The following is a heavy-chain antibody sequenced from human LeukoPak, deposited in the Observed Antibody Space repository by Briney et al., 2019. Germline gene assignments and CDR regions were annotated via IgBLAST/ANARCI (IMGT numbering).Heavy chain of an antibody. CDR2: IYGYNGNT. J-gene: IGHJ4*02. D-gene: IGHD6-19*01. Sequence: GASVKVSCKASGYTFTRNGISWVRQAPGQGLEWMGWIYGYNGNTKYAQKLQGRVTMTTDTATTTAYMELRSLRSDDTAVYYCAREGWGTYSSGPYYFDYWGQGTLITVSS. CDR1: GYTFTRNG. CDR3: AREGWGTYSSGPYYFDY. V-gene: IGHV1-18*04.